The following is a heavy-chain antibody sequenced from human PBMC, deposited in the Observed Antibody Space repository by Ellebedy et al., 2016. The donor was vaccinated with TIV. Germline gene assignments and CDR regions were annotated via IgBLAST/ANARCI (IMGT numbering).Heavy chain of an antibody. CDR2: LSSSSSYM. J-gene: IGHJ3*02. CDR1: GFTFSFYT. Sequence: GGSLRLXXAASGFTFSFYTMNWVRRAPGKGLEWVSSLSSSSSYMFYADSVKGRFTVSRDNAKNSLYLEMNSLRAEDTAVYYCARGRSHGFDIWGQGTMVTVSS. CDR3: ARGRSHGFDI. V-gene: IGHV3-21*01.